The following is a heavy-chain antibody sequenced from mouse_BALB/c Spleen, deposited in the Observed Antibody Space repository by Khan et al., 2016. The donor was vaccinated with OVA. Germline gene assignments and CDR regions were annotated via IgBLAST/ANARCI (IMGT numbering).Heavy chain of an antibody. CDR3: ARGGAAYYRNDGGAMEY. Sequence: QIQLVQSGPELKKPGEPVRISCKASGYTFTTAGIQWVQKMPGKGLKWIGWINTHSGVPNYAEDFKGRFAFSLEISVNTAYLQITNLKNEDTATYCCARGGAAYYRNDGGAMEYWGQGTSVTVSS. V-gene: IGHV9-4*02. CDR1: GYTFTTAG. CDR2: INTHSGVP. J-gene: IGHJ4*01. D-gene: IGHD2-14*01.